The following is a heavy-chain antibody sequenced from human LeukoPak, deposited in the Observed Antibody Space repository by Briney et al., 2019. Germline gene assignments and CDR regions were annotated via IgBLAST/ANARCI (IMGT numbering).Heavy chain of an antibody. CDR2: ICYSGST. CDR1: GGSISSYY. V-gene: IGHV4-59*04. D-gene: IGHD6-13*01. Sequence: SETLSLTCTVSGGSISSYYWSWIRQPPGKGLEWIGYICYSGSTNYNPSLKSRVTMSVHTSKNQFSLKLNSVTAADTAVYFCANGQQDPDYYMDVWGKGTTVTVSS. CDR3: ANGQQDPDYYMDV. J-gene: IGHJ6*03.